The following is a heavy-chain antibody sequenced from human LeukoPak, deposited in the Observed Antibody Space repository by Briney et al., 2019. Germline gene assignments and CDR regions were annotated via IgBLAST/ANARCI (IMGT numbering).Heavy chain of an antibody. J-gene: IGHJ3*01. CDR1: GFTFDDYA. CDR2: ISWNSGSI. Sequence: PGRSLRLSCAASGFTFDDYAMHWVRQAPGKGLELVSGISWNSGSIGYADSVKGRFTISRDNAKNSLYLQMNSLRAEDTALYYCAKGTTVTSAFGFWGQGTMVTVSS. CDR3: AKGTTVTSAFGF. V-gene: IGHV3-9*01. D-gene: IGHD4-17*01.